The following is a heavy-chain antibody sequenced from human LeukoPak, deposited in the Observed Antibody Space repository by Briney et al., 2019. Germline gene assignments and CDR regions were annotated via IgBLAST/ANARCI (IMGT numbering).Heavy chain of an antibody. CDR3: ATDISTHYFGS. Sequence: GGSLRLSCAASGISFSSYGMHWVRQAPGKGLEWVTFMWYDASNKYYAESVKGRFTISRDNSRNTLFLQMNSLRAEDTAIYYCATDISTHYFGSWGQGTLVTVSS. V-gene: IGHV3-30*02. D-gene: IGHD3-9*01. CDR2: MWYDASNK. J-gene: IGHJ4*02. CDR1: GISFSSYG.